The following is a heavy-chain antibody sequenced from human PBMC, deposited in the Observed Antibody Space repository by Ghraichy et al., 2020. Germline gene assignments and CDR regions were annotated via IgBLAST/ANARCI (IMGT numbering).Heavy chain of an antibody. V-gene: IGHV3-74*01. Sequence: GGSLRLSCAASGFTLSNYWMHWVRQVQGKGLVWVSRIKSDGRSTIYADSVKGRFTISRDNAKNTLYLQMNSLRVEDTAVYYCAREYCRGGRCFFGTGGAHCDNWGQGTLVTVSS. D-gene: IGHD2-15*01. CDR2: IKSDGRST. J-gene: IGHJ4*02. CDR1: GFTLSNYW. CDR3: AREYCRGGRCFFGTGGAHCDN.